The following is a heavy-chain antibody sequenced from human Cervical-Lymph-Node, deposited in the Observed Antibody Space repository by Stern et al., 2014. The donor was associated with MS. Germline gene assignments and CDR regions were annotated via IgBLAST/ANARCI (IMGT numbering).Heavy chain of an antibody. CDR2: IWSDGSSK. V-gene: IGHV3-33*01. J-gene: IGHJ4*02. Sequence: VQLVESGGGVVQPGRSLRLSCAASGFTFSSHGMHWVRQAPGKGLEWAAVIWSDGSSKYYIDSVRGRFSISRDNSKNTLYLHMNSLRAEDTAVYYCARDRVGALDYWGQGTLVTVSS. D-gene: IGHD4/OR15-4a*01. CDR1: GFTFSSHG. CDR3: ARDRVGALDY.